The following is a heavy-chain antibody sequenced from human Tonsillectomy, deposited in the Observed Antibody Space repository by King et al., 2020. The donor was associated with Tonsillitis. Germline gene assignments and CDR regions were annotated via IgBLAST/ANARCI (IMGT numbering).Heavy chain of an antibody. CDR1: GFTFSSYT. CDR3: ARDRLRDYGNYFYGMDV. D-gene: IGHD4-17*01. J-gene: IGHJ6*02. CDR2: ISYDSSEK. Sequence: VQLVESGGGVVHPGMSLRISCGSSGFTFSSYTLYWVRQAPGKGLEVLALISYDSSEKQYADSVKGRFTISRDNSKNTLYLQMNSLRPEDTAVYYCARDRLRDYGNYFYGMDVWGQGTTVTVSS. V-gene: IGHV3-30-3*01.